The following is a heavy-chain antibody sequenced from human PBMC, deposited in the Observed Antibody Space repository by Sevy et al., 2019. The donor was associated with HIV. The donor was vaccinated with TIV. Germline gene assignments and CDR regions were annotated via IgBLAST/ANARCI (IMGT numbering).Heavy chain of an antibody. V-gene: IGHV3-21*01. Sequence: GGSLRLSCAASGFTFSSYSMNWVRQAPGKGLEWVSSISSSSYIYYADSVKGRFTISRDNAKNSLYLQMNSLRAEDTAVYYCAREDDYVWGGYRRLDYWGQGTLVTVSS. CDR3: AREDDYVWGGYRRLDY. CDR1: GFTFSSYS. D-gene: IGHD3-16*02. CDR2: ISSSSYI. J-gene: IGHJ4*02.